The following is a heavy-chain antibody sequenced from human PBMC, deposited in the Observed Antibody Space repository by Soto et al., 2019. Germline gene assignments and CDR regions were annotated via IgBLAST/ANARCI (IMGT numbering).Heavy chain of an antibody. CDR3: AKLGAYTTSAIDS. CDR1: GFTFSSYA. V-gene: IGHV3-23*01. D-gene: IGHD3-16*01. Sequence: AGGSLRLSCALSGFTFSSYAMSWVRQAPGKGLEWVSAISATAASTYYADSVKGRFTISRDNSKNTLYVQMNSLSAEDTPIYYCAKLGAYTTSAIDSSGQAALVTVSS. CDR2: ISATAAST. J-gene: IGHJ4*02.